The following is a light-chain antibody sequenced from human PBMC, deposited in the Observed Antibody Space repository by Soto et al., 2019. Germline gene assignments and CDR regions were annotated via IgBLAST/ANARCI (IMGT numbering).Light chain of an antibody. V-gene: IGKV3-20*01. CDR3: QQYGSSPIT. Sequence: EIVLTQSPGTLSLSPGERATLSCRASQSVSSSLAWYQQKPGQAPRLLISGASSRATGIPDRLSGGGSGTDFTLTISRLEPEDFALYYCQQYGSSPITFGQGTRLEIK. J-gene: IGKJ5*01. CDR2: GAS. CDR1: QSVSSS.